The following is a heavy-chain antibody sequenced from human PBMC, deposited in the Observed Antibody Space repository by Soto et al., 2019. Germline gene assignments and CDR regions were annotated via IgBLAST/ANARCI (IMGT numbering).Heavy chain of an antibody. CDR1: GGSVSSYS. J-gene: IGHJ5*02. CDR2: LYYSGST. D-gene: IGHD6-19*01. Sequence: SETLSLTGTVSGGSVSSYSWSWMRQPPGKGLEWIGSLYYSGSTHYNPSLKSRLNMSLDTSKNQLSLKLSSVTAADTAVYYCARGLGSGWYWFDPWGPGTLVTVSS. V-gene: IGHV4-59*02. CDR3: ARGLGSGWYWFDP.